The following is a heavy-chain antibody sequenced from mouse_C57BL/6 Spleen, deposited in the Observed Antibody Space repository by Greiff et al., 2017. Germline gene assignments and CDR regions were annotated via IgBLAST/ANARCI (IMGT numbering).Heavy chain of an antibody. Sequence: EVKLQESGAELVRPGASVKLSCTASGFNIKDYYMHWVKQRPEQGLEWIGRIDPEDGDTEYAPKFQGKATMTADTSSNTAYLQLSSLTSEDTAVYYCTTFPETAQATAYWGQGTLVTVSA. CDR1: GFNIKDYY. D-gene: IGHD3-2*02. V-gene: IGHV14-1*01. J-gene: IGHJ3*01. CDR3: TTFPETAQATAY. CDR2: IDPEDGDT.